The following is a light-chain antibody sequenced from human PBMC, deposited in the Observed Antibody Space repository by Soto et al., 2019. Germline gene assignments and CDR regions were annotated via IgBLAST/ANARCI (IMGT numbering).Light chain of an antibody. V-gene: IGLV2-23*01. CDR1: SSDVGNYNL. CDR3: SSYAGSSTYV. J-gene: IGLJ1*01. Sequence: QSVLTQPASVSGSPGQSITISCTGTSSDVGNYNLVSWYQQHPGKAPKLMIYEGSKRPSGVSNRFSGSKSGNTASLTISILQAEDEADYSCSSYAGSSTYVFGTGTRSPS. CDR2: EGS.